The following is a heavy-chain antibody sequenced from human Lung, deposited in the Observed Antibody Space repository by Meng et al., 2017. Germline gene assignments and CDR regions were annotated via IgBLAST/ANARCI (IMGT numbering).Heavy chain of an antibody. V-gene: IGHV4-30-4*01. CDR2: IYNSAST. Sequence: QWRRWEPGQGVVKPSLTLSRTRTGSGGSISSSNCYWSWIRPPPGKGLEWSGHIYNSASTYSTPSRKVPITISVDTSKNPFSLKPSSVTAADTAVYYCARGQKGYFDLWGRGTLVTVSS. CDR3: ARGQKGYFDL. J-gene: IGHJ2*01. CDR1: GGSISSSNCY.